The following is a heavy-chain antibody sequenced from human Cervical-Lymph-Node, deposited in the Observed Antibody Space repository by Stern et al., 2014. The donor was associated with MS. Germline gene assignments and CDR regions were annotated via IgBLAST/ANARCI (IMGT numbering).Heavy chain of an antibody. CDR3: AKGGSGSYLD. J-gene: IGHJ4*02. D-gene: IGHD1-26*01. CDR1: GYVFRRYA. CDR2: ISYDGRDK. V-gene: IGHV3-30*04. Sequence: MQLVESGGGVVQPGGSVRLSCAASGYVFRRYALHWVRQAPGKGLEWMALISYDGRDKYYTDSVKGRFTVSRDNSNNTVDLEMNSLRLEDTAVYYCAKGGSGSYLDWGQGSLVTVSS.